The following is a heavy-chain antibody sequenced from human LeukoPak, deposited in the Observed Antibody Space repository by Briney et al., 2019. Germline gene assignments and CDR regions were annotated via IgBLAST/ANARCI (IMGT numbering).Heavy chain of an antibody. D-gene: IGHD4-17*01. CDR3: ARDRGDYVDY. Sequence: KASETLSLTCTVSGGSISSSSYYWGWIRQPPGRGLEWIGSIYYSGSTYYNPSLKSRVTISVDTSKNQFSLKLSSVTAADTAVYYCARDRGDYVDYWGQGTLVTVSS. CDR2: IYYSGST. J-gene: IGHJ4*02. CDR1: GGSISSSSYY. V-gene: IGHV4-39*07.